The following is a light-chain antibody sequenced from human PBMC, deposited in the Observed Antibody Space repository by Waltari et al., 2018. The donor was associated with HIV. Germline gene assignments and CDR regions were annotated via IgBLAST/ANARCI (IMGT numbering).Light chain of an antibody. V-gene: IGKV3-15*01. CDR1: QNICTN. J-gene: IGKJ1*01. CDR3: QQYDTWPPKT. CDR2: GAS. Sequence: EIVMTPSPATLSVSPGESATLSCSASQNICTNLARYQQKPGQAPMMLIYGASTRATGILARFSSSGGGTEYTLAISSLQAEDFAVYYCQQYDTWPPKTFGQGTKVEIK.